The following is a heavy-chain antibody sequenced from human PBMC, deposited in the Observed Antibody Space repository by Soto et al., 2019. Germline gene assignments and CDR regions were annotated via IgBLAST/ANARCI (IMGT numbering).Heavy chain of an antibody. CDR3: ASGNSSGYYCEYYFDX. CDR1: GGTFSSYA. J-gene: IGHJ4*02. CDR2: IIPIFCTA. Sequence: ASVKVSCKASGGTFSSYAISWVRQAPGQGLEWMGGIIPIFCTANYAQKFQGRVTITSDSSTSTAYMELSSLRSEDTAVYYCASGNSSGYYCEYYFDXWGQGTLVTVSX. V-gene: IGHV1-69*13. D-gene: IGHD3-22*01.